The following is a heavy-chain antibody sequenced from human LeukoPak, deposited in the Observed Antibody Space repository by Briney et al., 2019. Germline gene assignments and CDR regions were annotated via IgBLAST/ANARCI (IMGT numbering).Heavy chain of an antibody. V-gene: IGHV4-59*01. CDR3: ARGGYYGSGNDFRFDP. Sequence: PSETLSLTCTVSGGSISSYYWSWIRQPPGKGLEWIGYIYYSGSTNYRPSLKSRVTISVDTSKNQFSLKLSSVTAADTAVYYCARGGYYGSGNDFRFDPWGQGTLVTVSS. CDR1: GGSISSYY. CDR2: IYYSGST. D-gene: IGHD3-10*01. J-gene: IGHJ5*02.